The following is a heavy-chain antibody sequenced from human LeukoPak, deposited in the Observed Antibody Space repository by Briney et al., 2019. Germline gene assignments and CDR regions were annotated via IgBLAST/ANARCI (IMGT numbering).Heavy chain of an antibody. CDR1: GFTFSSYS. J-gene: IGHJ4*02. Sequence: PGGSLRLSCAASGFTFSSYSMSWVRQAPGKGLEWVSSISSSGGNTYYADSVKGRFTISRDNAKNSLYLQMNSLRAEDTAVYYCARAGVVFATFDYWGQGTLVTVSS. V-gene: IGHV3-48*01. CDR3: ARAGVVFATFDY. CDR2: ISSSGGNT. D-gene: IGHD2-8*02.